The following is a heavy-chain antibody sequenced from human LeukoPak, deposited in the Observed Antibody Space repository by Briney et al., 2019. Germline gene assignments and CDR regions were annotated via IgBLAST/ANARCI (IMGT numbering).Heavy chain of an antibody. CDR2: IIPIFGTA. D-gene: IGHD3-22*01. CDR1: GGTFSSYA. Sequence: SVKVSCKASGGTFSSYAMSWVRQAPGQGLEWMGEIIPIFGTANYAQKFQGRVTITADESTSTAYIELSSLRSEDTAVYYCAIRSYYDSSGYYLGGNFDYWGQGTLVTVSS. CDR3: AIRSYYDSSGYYLGGNFDY. V-gene: IGHV1-69*13. J-gene: IGHJ4*02.